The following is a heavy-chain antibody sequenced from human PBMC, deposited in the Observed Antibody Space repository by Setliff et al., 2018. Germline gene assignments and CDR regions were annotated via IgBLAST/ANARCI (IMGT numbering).Heavy chain of an antibody. CDR2: INAGNGNT. CDR3: ARDPWFGEGDATSGGYYYYYGMDV. Sequence: ASVKVSCKASGYTFTSYAMHWVRQAPGQRLEWMGWINAGNGNTKYSQKFQGRVTITRDTSASTAYMELSSLRSEDTAVYYCARDPWFGEGDATSGGYYYYYGMDVWGQGTTVTVSS. V-gene: IGHV1-3*01. J-gene: IGHJ6*02. CDR1: GYTFTSYA. D-gene: IGHD3-10*01.